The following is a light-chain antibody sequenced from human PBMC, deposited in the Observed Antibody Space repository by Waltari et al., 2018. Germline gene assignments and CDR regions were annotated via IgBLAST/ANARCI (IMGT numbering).Light chain of an antibody. CDR3: VLYMSSGISV. CDR2: NTK. V-gene: IGLV8-61*01. J-gene: IGLJ3*02. CDR1: SGPVSPNYY. Sequence: QTVVTQEPSFSVSPGGTVTLTCGLNSGPVSPNYYPRWYQQTPGRAPRTLIYNTKTRSSGVPDRFSGSILGNKAALTITGAQADDESDYYCVLYMSSGISVFGGGTKLTVL.